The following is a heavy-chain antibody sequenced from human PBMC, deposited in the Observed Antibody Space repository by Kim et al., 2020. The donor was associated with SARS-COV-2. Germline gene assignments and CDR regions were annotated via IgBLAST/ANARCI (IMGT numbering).Heavy chain of an antibody. Sequence: YSPSFQGQVTISADKSISTAYLQWSSLKASDTAMYYCARPKYSYGYNLDYWGQGTLVTVSS. V-gene: IGHV5-51*01. D-gene: IGHD5-18*01. J-gene: IGHJ4*02. CDR3: ARPKYSYGYNLDY.